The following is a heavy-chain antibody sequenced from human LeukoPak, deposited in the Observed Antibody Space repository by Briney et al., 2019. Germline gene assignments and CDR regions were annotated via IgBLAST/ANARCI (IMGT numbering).Heavy chain of an antibody. Sequence: PSQTLSLTCTVSGGSISSGGYYWSWIRQHPGKGLEWIGYIYYSGSTYYNPSLKSRVTISVDTSKNQFSLKLSSVTAADTAVYYCARDKGSYGDSSPHWDVWGKGTTVTVSS. D-gene: IGHD4-17*01. CDR1: GGSISSGGYY. CDR2: IYYSGST. V-gene: IGHV4-31*03. CDR3: ARDKGSYGDSSPHWDV. J-gene: IGHJ6*04.